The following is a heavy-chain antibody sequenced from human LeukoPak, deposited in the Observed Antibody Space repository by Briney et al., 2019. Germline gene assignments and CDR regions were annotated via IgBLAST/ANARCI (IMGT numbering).Heavy chain of an antibody. Sequence: SSETLSLTCAVYGGSFSGYYWSWIRQPPGKGLEWIGEINHSGSTNYNPSLKSRVTISVDTSKNQFSLKLSSVTAADTAVYYCATRYCSGGSCYGRWGAFDIWGQGTMVTVSS. CDR2: INHSGST. CDR1: GGSFSGYY. CDR3: ATRYCSGGSCYGRWGAFDI. V-gene: IGHV4-34*01. J-gene: IGHJ3*02. D-gene: IGHD2-15*01.